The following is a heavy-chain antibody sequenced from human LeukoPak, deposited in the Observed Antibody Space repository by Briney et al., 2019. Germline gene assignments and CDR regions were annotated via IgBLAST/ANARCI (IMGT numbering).Heavy chain of an antibody. V-gene: IGHV3-7*04. CDR1: GFTFDDYW. J-gene: IGHJ5*02. CDR3: ARVKLWFDP. CDR2: IKQDGSEK. Sequence: PGGSLRLSCGASGFTFDDYWMSWVRQAPGQGLEWVANIKQDGSEKYYVDSVKGRFTISRDNAKNSLYLQMNSLRAEDTAVYYCARVKLWFDPWGQGTLVTVSS.